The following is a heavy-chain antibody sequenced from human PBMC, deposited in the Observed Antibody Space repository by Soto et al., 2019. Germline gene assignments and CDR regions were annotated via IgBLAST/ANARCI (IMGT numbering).Heavy chain of an antibody. CDR3: AREVYCGGDCEENDY. Sequence: ASMKVSCTASGYTFISYGISWERQSPGQGLEEMGWISAYNGKTKYAQKNQGRVTMTTDTSTSTAYMELRSLRSDDTAVYYCAREVYCGGDCEENDYWG. J-gene: IGHJ4*01. CDR1: GYTFISYG. CDR2: ISAYNGKT. V-gene: IGHV1-18*01. D-gene: IGHD2-21*02.